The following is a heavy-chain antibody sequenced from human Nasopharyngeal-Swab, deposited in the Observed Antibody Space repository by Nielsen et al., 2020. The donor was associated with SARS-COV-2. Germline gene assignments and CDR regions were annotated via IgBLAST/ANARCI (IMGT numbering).Heavy chain of an antibody. CDR1: GYNYTTYW. CDR2: IYPGDSDT. J-gene: IGHJ6*03. CDR3: ARRVYGGSGSYYFYYYMDV. D-gene: IGHD4-23*01. Sequence: GESLKISCQGSGYNYTTYWIGWVRQIPWKGLEWMGMIYPGDSDTRYSPSCQVQVTISAHKALSTAYLQWSSLKASDTAMYYCARRVYGGSGSYYFYYYMDVWGKGTTVTVSS. V-gene: IGHV5-51*01.